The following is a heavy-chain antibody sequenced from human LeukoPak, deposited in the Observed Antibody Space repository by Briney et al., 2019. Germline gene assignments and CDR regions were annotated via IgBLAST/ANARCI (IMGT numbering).Heavy chain of an antibody. CDR3: ARAPREWLLGYHFEY. J-gene: IGHJ4*02. D-gene: IGHD3-3*01. CDR2: IKHDGSEK. Sequence: GGSLRLSSAASGFTFSSYWMSWVRQAPGKGLEWVANIKHDGSEKYYVDSVKGRFAISRDNGKNSLYLQMNSLRVEDMAVYYCARAPREWLLGYHFEYWGQGTLVTVSS. V-gene: IGHV3-7*01. CDR1: GFTFSSYW.